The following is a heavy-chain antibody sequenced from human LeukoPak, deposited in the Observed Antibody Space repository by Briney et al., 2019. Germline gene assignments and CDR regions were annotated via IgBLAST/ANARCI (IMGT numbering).Heavy chain of an antibody. Sequence: GGSLRLSCAASGFTFITYAMHWVRQAPGKGLEWVAFIRYDGNNKYYADSVKGRFTVSRDNSKNTMFLQFNTLRPEDTAVYYCAREGMGTTFSAWFEPWGQGTLVTVSS. CDR2: IRYDGNNK. D-gene: IGHD1-7*01. CDR1: GFTFITYA. V-gene: IGHV3-30*02. CDR3: AREGMGTTFSAWFEP. J-gene: IGHJ5*02.